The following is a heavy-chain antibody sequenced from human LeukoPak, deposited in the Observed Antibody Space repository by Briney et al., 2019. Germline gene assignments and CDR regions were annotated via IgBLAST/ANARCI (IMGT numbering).Heavy chain of an antibody. CDR2: IKQDGSEK. Sequence: GGSLRLSCAASGITLSVYWMSWVLQAPGKGLEWVANIKQDGSEKYYRDSVQGRFTISRDNAKNSLYLQMNSPRAEDTAVYYCARSGSGYFDYWGQGSLVTVSS. CDR1: GITLSVYW. J-gene: IGHJ4*02. CDR3: ARSGSGYFDY. V-gene: IGHV3-7*01.